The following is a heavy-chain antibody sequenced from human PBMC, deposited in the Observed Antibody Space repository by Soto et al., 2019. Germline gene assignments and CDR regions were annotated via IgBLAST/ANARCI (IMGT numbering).Heavy chain of an antibody. CDR3: ANDPDTDSCRLGFYYGMDD. J-gene: IGHJ6*02. CDR2: INSDGSSP. Sequence: PGGSLRLSCAASGFNFSSHWMHWVREAPGKGLIWVSRINSDGSSPIYAAFVNGRFIISRDNAKNTRYLQMISVRAEYTAVYYCANDPDTDSCRLGFYYGMDDWGPEATVTVSS. D-gene: IGHD1-1*01. CDR1: GFNFSSHW. V-gene: IGHV3-74*01.